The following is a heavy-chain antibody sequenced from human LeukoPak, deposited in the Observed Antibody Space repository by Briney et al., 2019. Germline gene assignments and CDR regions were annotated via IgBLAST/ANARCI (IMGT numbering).Heavy chain of an antibody. CDR3: AAKGNGYTGTYVFAH. J-gene: IGHJ5*02. D-gene: IGHD5-12*01. CDR1: GFTVSSNY. CDR2: IYSGGST. Sequence: PGGSLRLSCAASGFTVSSNYMSWVRQAPGKGLEWVSVIYSGGSTYHADSVKGRFTISRDTSENTLSLQMNSLRAEDSAVYYCAAKGNGYTGTYVFAHWGRGTLVTVSS. V-gene: IGHV3-66*01.